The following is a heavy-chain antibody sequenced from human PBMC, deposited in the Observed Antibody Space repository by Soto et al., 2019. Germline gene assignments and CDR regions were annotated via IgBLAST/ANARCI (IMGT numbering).Heavy chain of an antibody. CDR2: IKQDGSEK. CDR1: GFTFSSYW. V-gene: IGHV3-7*01. J-gene: IGHJ3*02. Sequence: GGSLRLSCAASGFTFSSYWMSWVRQAPGKGLEWVANIKQDGSEKYYVDSVKGRFTISRDNAKNSLYLQMNSLRAEDTAVYYCARVRPFYYGSGSYYTHAFDIWGQGTMVTVS. CDR3: ARVRPFYYGSGSYYTHAFDI. D-gene: IGHD3-10*01.